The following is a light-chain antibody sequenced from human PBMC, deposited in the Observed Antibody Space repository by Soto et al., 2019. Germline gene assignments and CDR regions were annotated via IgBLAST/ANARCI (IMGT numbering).Light chain of an antibody. CDR3: QQFKSYPRT. V-gene: IGKV1-9*01. Sequence: DIQLTQSPSLLSASVGDRVTITCRASQGIANYLAWYQQKPGKAPELLMYLVSTLQSGVPSRFSGSASGTEFTLTISSLQPEDSATYYCQQFKSYPRTFGQGTKLEIK. J-gene: IGKJ2*01. CDR1: QGIANY. CDR2: LVS.